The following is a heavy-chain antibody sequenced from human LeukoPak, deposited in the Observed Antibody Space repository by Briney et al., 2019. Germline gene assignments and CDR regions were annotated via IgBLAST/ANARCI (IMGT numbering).Heavy chain of an antibody. J-gene: IGHJ4*02. CDR3: ARRFLGWWSHFDY. D-gene: IGHD3-3*01. V-gene: IGHV3-23*01. CDR1: GFTFSNYA. Sequence: GGSLRLSCAASGFTFSNYAMNWVRQTPGKGLDWVSAIIGTGGTTYYADSVKGRFTISRDNSKNTLYLQMFSLRAEDTAIYYCARRFLGWWSHFDYWGQGTLVTVSS. CDR2: IIGTGGTT.